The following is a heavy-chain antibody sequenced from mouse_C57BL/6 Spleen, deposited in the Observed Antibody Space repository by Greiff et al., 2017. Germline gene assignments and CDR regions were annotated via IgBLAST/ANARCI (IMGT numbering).Heavy chain of an antibody. V-gene: IGHV1-52*01. CDR3: ARKGYGSSYTFAY. CDR2: IDPSDSET. D-gene: IGHD1-1*01. J-gene: IGHJ3*01. CDR1: GYTFTSYW. Sequence: VQLQQSGAELVRPGSSVKLSCKASGYTFTSYWMHWVKQRPIQGLEWIGNIDPSDSETHYNQKFKDKATLTVDKSSSTAYMQLSSLTSEDSAVYYCARKGYGSSYTFAYWGQGTLVTVSA.